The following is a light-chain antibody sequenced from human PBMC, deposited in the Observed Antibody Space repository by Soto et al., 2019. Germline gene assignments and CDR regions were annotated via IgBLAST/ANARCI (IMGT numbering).Light chain of an antibody. Sequence: ALTQPASVSGSPGQSITISCTGTSSDVGAYNYVSWYQQYPGKAPKVIIFEVRKRPSGVSNRFSGSKSGDTASLTISGLQAEDEADYYCSSYRSSTTFVFGTGTKVTVL. CDR2: EVR. J-gene: IGLJ1*01. CDR1: SSDVGAYNY. CDR3: SSYRSSTTFV. V-gene: IGLV2-14*01.